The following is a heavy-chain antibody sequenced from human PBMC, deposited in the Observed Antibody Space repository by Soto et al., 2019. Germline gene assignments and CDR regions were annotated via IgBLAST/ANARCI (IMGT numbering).Heavy chain of an antibody. J-gene: IGHJ4*02. D-gene: IGHD1-26*01. CDR2: IKSKIHGGTT. CDR3: STDEWE. V-gene: IGHV3-15*05. Sequence: EVQLVESAGCLVKPGGSLRLSCAASGFSFSNGWMSWVRQAPGKGLEWVGRIKSKIHGGTTDYAAHVKGRFTISRDDSKNTLYLQMHSLQTEDTAVYYCSTDEWEWGQGTLVTVSS. CDR1: GFSFSNGW.